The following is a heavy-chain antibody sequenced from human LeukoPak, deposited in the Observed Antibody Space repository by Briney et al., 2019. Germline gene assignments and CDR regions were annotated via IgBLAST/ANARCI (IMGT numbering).Heavy chain of an antibody. Sequence: SETLSLTCSVSGGSISSYSWAWIRQPPGKELEWIGFIDYSGSSNYNPSLKSRVTISADPSKNHFSLNLTSVTAADTAVYFCARDHPVADWAADIWGRGTMVTVSS. D-gene: IGHD3-9*01. V-gene: IGHV4-59*01. CDR1: GGSISSYS. CDR3: ARDHPVADWAADI. CDR2: IDYSGSS. J-gene: IGHJ3*02.